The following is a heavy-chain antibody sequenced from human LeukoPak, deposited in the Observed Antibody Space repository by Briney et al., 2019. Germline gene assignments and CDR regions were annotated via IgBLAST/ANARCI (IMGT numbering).Heavy chain of an antibody. V-gene: IGHV3-21*01. D-gene: IGHD2-15*01. CDR3: ARVDCSGGSCYSDY. CDR2: ISSSSSYI. CDR1: GFTFSSYS. J-gene: IGHJ4*02. Sequence: GGSLRLSCAASGFTFSSYSMNWVRQAPGKGLEWVSSISSSSSYIYYADSVKGRFTISRDNAKNSPYLQMNSLRAEDTAVYYCARVDCSGGSCYSDYWGQGTLVTVSS.